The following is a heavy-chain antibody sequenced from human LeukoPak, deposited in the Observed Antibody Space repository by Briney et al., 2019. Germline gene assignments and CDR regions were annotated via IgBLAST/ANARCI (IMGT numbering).Heavy chain of an antibody. V-gene: IGHV4-39*01. CDR1: GGSISSSSYY. CDR2: IYYSGST. J-gene: IGHJ6*03. CDR3: ARQLADGSGRYYYYYMDV. D-gene: IGHD3-10*01. Sequence: SETLSLTCTVSGGSISSSSYYWGWIRQPPRKGLEWIGSIYYSGSTYYNPSLKSRVTISVDTSKNQFSLKLSSVTAADTAVYYCARQLADGSGRYYYYYMDVWGKGTTVTVSS.